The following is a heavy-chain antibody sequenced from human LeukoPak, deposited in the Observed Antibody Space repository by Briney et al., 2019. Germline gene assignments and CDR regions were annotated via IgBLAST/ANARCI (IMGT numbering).Heavy chain of an antibody. CDR1: GFTFTTYA. Sequence: GGSLRLSCAASGFTFTTYAINWVRQAPGKGLEWVSRINGGGDKASSADSVNGRFTISRDNSENTVSVQMRSLRAEDTALYYCAKDLALAGTGGGFDVWGQGTRVAVS. V-gene: IGHV3-23*01. D-gene: IGHD6-19*01. J-gene: IGHJ3*01. CDR3: AKDLALAGTGGGFDV. CDR2: INGGGDKA.